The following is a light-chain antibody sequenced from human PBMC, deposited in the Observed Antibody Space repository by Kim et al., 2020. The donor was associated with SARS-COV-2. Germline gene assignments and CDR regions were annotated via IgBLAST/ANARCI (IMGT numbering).Light chain of an antibody. CDR1: SSNIGSNT. V-gene: IGLV1-44*01. J-gene: IGLJ1*01. CDR3: AAWDDRLNGFYD. CDR2: SNN. Sequence: QSVLTQPPSASGTPGQRVTISCSGSSSNIGSNTVDWYQQLPGTAPKLLIYSNNQRPSGVPDRFSGSKSGTSASLAISGLQSEDEADYYCAAWDDRLNGFYDFGTGTKVTVL.